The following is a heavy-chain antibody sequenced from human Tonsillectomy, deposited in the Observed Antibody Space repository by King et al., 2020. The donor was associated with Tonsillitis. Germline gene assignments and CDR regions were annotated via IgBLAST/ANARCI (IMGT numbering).Heavy chain of an antibody. V-gene: IGHV1-3*01. J-gene: IGHJ5*02. CDR1: GYTFTGYA. CDR2: INADNGNT. CDR3: ARTITMVRGVNSWFDP. D-gene: IGHD3-10*01. Sequence: QLVQSGAEVKKPGASVKVSCKASGYTFTGYAMHWMRQAPGQRLEWMGWINADNGNTQYSQKFQGRVTITRDTSASTAYMELSSLRYEDTAVYYCARTITMVRGVNSWFDPWGQGTLV.